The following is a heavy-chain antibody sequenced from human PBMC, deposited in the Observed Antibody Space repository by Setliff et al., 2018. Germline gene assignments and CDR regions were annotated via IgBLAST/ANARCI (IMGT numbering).Heavy chain of an antibody. Sequence: PGGSLRLSCAASEFTFSNYWMSWVRQAPGKGLEWVSAISGDSVYIYYADSVKGRFTISRDNSKNTLYLQMRSLRAEDTAVYYCARSESCGATNCSPFDYWGQGTLVTVSS. CDR1: EFTFSNYW. J-gene: IGHJ4*02. CDR2: ISGDSVYI. V-gene: IGHV3-23*01. CDR3: ARSESCGATNCSPFDY. D-gene: IGHD2-2*01.